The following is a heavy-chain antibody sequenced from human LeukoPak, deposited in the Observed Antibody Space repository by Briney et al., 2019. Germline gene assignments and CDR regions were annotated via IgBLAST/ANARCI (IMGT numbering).Heavy chain of an antibody. V-gene: IGHV1-69*01. Sequence: SVKVSCKASGGTFSSYAISWVRQAPGQGLEWMGGIIPIFGTANYAQKFQGRVTITADESTSTAYMELSSLRSEDTAVYYCARVYCSSTSCYKYYYYYYMDVWGKGTTVTVSS. J-gene: IGHJ6*03. D-gene: IGHD2-2*02. CDR3: ARVYCSSTSCYKYYYYYYMDV. CDR1: GGTFSSYA. CDR2: IIPIFGTA.